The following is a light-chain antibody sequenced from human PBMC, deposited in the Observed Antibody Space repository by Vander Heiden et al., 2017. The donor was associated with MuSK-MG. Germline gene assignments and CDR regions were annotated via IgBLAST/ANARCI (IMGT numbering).Light chain of an antibody. Sequence: DIHVTQSPSTLSASVGETVTITCRASQSLSGWLAWYQQKPGNAPKLLIYDASTLQRGVPSRFSGSGSGAEFTLTITGLQPDDFATYYCQQDNSFSPTFGQGTKLEI. J-gene: IGKJ2*01. V-gene: IGKV1-5*01. CDR3: QQDNSFSPT. CDR2: DAS. CDR1: QSLSGW.